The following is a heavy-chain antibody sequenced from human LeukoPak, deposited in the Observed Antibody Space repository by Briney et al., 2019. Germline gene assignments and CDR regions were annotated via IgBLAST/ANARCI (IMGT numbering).Heavy chain of an antibody. CDR1: GVSVSDGRYY. J-gene: IGHJ5*02. CDR3: ARNDYGDYHWFDP. Sequence: PSQTLSLTCNVSGVSVSDGRYYWTWIRQPPGKGLEWIGYIYYSGSTNYNPPLKSRVTISIDTSKSQFSLTLSSVTAADTAVYYCARNDYGDYHWFDPWGQGTLVTVSS. CDR2: IYYSGST. V-gene: IGHV4-61*01. D-gene: IGHD4-17*01.